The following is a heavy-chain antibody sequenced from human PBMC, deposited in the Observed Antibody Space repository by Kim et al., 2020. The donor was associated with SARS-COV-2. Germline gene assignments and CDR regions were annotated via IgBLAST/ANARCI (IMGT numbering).Heavy chain of an antibody. D-gene: IGHD2-2*02. CDR3: AKEERCSSTSCYTPSYWYFDL. J-gene: IGHJ2*01. V-gene: IGHV3-33*06. CDR2: IWYDGSNK. Sequence: SLRLSCAASGFTFSSYGMHWVRQAPGKGLEWVAVIWYDGSNKYYADSVKGRFTISRDNSKNTLYLQMNSLRAEDTAVYYCAKEERCSSTSCYTPSYWYFDLWGRGTLVTVSS. CDR1: GFTFSSYG.